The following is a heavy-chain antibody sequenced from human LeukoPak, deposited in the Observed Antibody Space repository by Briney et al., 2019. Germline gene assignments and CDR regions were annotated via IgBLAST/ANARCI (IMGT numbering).Heavy chain of an antibody. J-gene: IGHJ2*01. V-gene: IGHV3-33*08. CDR1: GFTFSRHG. CDR3: AREAAWGNWYFDH. D-gene: IGHD3-16*01. Sequence: GRSLRLSCAASGFTFSRHGMHWVRQAPGRGLEWVAVIGDTGRAKYYADSVEGRFTASRDNFKNTLYLEMNSLRYDDTALYYCAREAAWGNWYFDHWGRGTLVTVSS. CDR2: IGDTGRAK.